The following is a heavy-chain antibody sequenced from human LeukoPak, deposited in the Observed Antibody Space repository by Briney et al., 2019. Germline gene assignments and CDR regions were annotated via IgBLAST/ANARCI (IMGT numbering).Heavy chain of an antibody. D-gene: IGHD6-13*01. V-gene: IGHV1-46*01. CDR2: INPSGGST. CDR3: ARARSSWRFDF. Sequence: GASLTVSCKASGYTFTSYDITWVRQSAGQGLEWMGKINPSGGSTSYVQKFQGRVNMTRDTSASTVYMELSSLRSEDTAVYYCARARSSWRFDFWGQGTLVTVSS. J-gene: IGHJ4*02. CDR1: GYTFTSYD.